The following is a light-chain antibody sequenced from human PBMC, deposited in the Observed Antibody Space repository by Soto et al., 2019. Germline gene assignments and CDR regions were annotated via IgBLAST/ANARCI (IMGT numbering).Light chain of an antibody. CDR1: QSVSSN. J-gene: IGKJ5*01. CDR2: GAS. Sequence: EIVMTQSPATLSVSQGERATLSCRASQSVSSNLAWYQQKPGQAPRLLMYGASSRATGIPDRFSGSGSGTDFTLTINRLEPEDFAVYYCQQYGNSPITFGPGTRLEIK. CDR3: QQYGNSPIT. V-gene: IGKV3-20*01.